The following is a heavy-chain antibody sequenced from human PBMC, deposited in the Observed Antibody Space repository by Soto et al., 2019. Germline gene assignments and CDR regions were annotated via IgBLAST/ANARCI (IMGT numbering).Heavy chain of an antibody. D-gene: IGHD6-19*01. CDR1: GGSVSSGSYY. J-gene: IGHJ6*02. Sequence: QVQLQESGPGLVKPSETLSLTCTVSGGSVSSGSYYWSWIRQPPGKGLEWIGYIYYSGSTNYNPSPTRRVPISVDTSKTRFSLTLSSATAADTAVYYWARGIEGWYQGRYYYGMDVWGQGTTVTVSS. CDR2: IYYSGST. V-gene: IGHV4-61*01. CDR3: ARGIEGWYQGRYYYGMDV.